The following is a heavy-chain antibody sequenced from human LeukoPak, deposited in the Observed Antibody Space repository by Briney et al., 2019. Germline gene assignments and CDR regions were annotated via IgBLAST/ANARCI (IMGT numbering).Heavy chain of an antibody. D-gene: IGHD4-11*01. V-gene: IGHV1-69*05. CDR3: ARSVAVTTVSWFDP. CDR2: IIPIFGTA. Sequence: SVKVSCKASGGTFSSYAISWVRQAPGQGLEWMGGIIPIFGTANYAQKFQGRVTITTDESTNTAYMELSSLRSEDTAVYYCARSVAVTTVSWFDPWGQGTLVTVSS. CDR1: GGTFSSYA. J-gene: IGHJ5*02.